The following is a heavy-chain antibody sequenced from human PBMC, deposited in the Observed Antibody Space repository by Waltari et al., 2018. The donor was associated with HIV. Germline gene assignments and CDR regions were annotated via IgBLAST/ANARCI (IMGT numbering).Heavy chain of an antibody. CDR1: GYTFSDYD. D-gene: IGHD6-6*01. CDR3: ARGGEKFSSSWFNF. CDR2: ISTANGYT. Sequence: QVQLVQSGAEVKKPGASVKVSCEASGYTFSDYDIHWVRQAPGQRLEWMGWISTANGYTRSSQRFQDRITMTRDTSAGTAYMELSSLTSEDTAVYFCARGGEKFSSSWFNFWGQGTLVTVSS. V-gene: IGHV1-3*04. J-gene: IGHJ5*01.